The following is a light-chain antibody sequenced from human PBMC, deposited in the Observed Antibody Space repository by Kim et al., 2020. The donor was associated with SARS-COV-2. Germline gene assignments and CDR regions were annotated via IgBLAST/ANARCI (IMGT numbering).Light chain of an antibody. J-gene: IGLJ1*01. V-gene: IGLV1-40*01. Sequence: QSVLTQPPSVSGAPGQRVTISCTGSSSNIGAGYDVHWYQQLPGSAPKLLIFSNTNRPSGLSDRFSASLSGTSASLAITGLQAYDEADYYCQSYDSSLSGYVFGTGTKVTVL. CDR1: SSNIGAGYD. CDR2: SNT. CDR3: QSYDSSLSGYV.